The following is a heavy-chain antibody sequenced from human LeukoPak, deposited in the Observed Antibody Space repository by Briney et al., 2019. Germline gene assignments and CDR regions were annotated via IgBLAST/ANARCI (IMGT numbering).Heavy chain of an antibody. CDR2: IHHSGRT. CDR3: ARDLARESYFYYVDV. J-gene: IGHJ6*03. Sequence: SETLSLTCAVSSYSMSSGNYWGWIRQPPGKGLEWIGSIHHSGRTYYNPSLKSRVTISVDTSKDRFSLKLSSVTAADTAVYYCARDLARESYFYYVDVWGKGTTVTVSS. CDR1: SYSMSSGNY. V-gene: IGHV4-38-2*02.